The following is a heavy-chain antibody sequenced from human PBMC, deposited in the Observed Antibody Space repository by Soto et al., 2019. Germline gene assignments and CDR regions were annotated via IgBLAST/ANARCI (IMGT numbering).Heavy chain of an antibody. V-gene: IGHV1-69*13. CDR2: IIPIFGTA. CDR3: ARGLSPPGGDYYDSSGYSGTDY. Sequence: ASVKVSCKASGGTFSSYAISWVRQAPGQGLEWMGGIIPIFGTANYAQKFQGRVTITADESTSTAYMELSSLRSEHTAVYYCARGLSPPGGDYYDSSGYSGTDYWGQGTLVTVSS. CDR1: GGTFSSYA. D-gene: IGHD3-22*01. J-gene: IGHJ4*02.